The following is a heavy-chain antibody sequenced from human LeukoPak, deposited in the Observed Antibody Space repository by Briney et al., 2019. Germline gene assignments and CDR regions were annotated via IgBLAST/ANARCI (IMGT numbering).Heavy chain of an antibody. D-gene: IGHD3-9*01. V-gene: IGHV3-20*04. J-gene: IGHJ4*02. CDR1: GFTFDDYG. CDR2: INWNGGST. Sequence: GGSLRLSCAASGFTFDDYGMSWVRHAPGKGLEWVSGINWNGGSTGYADSVKGRFTISRDNAKNSLYLQMNSLRAEDTAVYYCARAIRYFDWLLSYYFDYWGQGTLVTVSS. CDR3: ARAIRYFDWLLSYYFDY.